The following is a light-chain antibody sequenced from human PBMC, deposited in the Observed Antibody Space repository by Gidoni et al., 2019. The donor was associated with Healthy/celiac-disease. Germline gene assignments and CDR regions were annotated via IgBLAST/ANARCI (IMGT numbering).Light chain of an antibody. CDR2: AAS. J-gene: IGKJ3*01. Sequence: DIQLTQSPSFLSASVGDRVTITCRASQGISSYLAWYQQKPGKAPKLLIYAASTLQSGVPSRFSGSGSGTEFTLTISSLQREDFATYYCQQLNSYPLFTFXPXTKVDIK. CDR1: QGISSY. CDR3: QQLNSYPLFT. V-gene: IGKV1-9*01.